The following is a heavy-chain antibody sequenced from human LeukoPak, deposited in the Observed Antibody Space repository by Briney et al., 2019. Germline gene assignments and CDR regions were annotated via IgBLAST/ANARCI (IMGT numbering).Heavy chain of an antibody. CDR2: VNPSSGNT. CDR3: ARESYDENAFDI. V-gene: IGHV1-8*01. D-gene: IGHD5-18*01. Sequence: EASVKVSCTASGYTFTSYDINWVRQATGQGLEWMGWVNPSSGNTAYAQKFQGRVTMTRDTSISTAYMELSSLRSDDTAVYYCARESYDENAFDIWGQGTMVTVSS. CDR1: GYTFTSYD. J-gene: IGHJ3*02.